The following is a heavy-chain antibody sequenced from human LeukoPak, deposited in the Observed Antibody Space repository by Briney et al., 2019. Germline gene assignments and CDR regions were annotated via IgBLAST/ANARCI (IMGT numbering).Heavy chain of an antibody. Sequence: GGSLRLSCAASGITLSSYGMHWVRQAPGKGLEWVAFMRYDGSNRYYTDSVKARFTIYRDSSKNTLYLQMNSLRAEDTAVYYCAKAGPMTLQHYFDYWGQGTLVTVSS. CDR3: AKAGPMTLQHYFDY. V-gene: IGHV3-30*02. D-gene: IGHD3-22*01. CDR2: MRYDGSNR. CDR1: GITLSSYG. J-gene: IGHJ4*02.